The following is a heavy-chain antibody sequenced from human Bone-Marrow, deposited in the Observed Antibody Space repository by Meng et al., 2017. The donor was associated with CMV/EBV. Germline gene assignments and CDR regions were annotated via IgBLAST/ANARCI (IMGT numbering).Heavy chain of an antibody. CDR2: IIPIFGTA. CDR3: ARGFKKYQLPRPSRFDP. D-gene: IGHD2-2*01. J-gene: IGHJ5*02. CDR1: GGTFSSYA. Sequence: SVKVSCKASGGTFSSYAISWVRQAPGQGLEWMGGIIPIFGTANYAQKFQGRVTITTDESTGTAYMELSSLRSEDTAVYYCARGFKKYQLPRPSRFDPWGQGTLVTVSS. V-gene: IGHV1-69*05.